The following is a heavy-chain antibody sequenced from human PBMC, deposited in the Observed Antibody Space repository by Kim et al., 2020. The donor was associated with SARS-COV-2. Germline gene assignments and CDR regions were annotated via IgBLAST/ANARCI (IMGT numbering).Heavy chain of an antibody. CDR1: GLTFGSYG. CDR3: AREWVVRGVIVLFDS. J-gene: IGHJ4*02. V-gene: IGHV3-33*01. CDR2: VSNDGKNK. Sequence: GGSLRLSCAASGLTFGSYGMHWVRQAPGKGLEWVAVVSNDGKNKYYVDSVKGRFTISRDNAKNTLHLQMDSLRAEDTAVYFCAREWVVRGVIVLFDSWGQGTLVTVSS. D-gene: IGHD3-10*01.